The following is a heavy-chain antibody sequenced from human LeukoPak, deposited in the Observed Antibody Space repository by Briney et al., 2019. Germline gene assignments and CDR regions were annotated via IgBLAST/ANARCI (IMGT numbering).Heavy chain of an antibody. V-gene: IGHV4-30-2*01. Sequence: SQTLSLTCVVSGGSISSGDYSWSWIRQPPGKGLEWIGYIFHSGRTYYNPSLKSRVTISVGRSKNQFSLKLSSVTAADTAVYHCARAGNYYDSSGPFDYWGQGTLVTVSS. CDR3: ARAGNYYDSSGPFDY. D-gene: IGHD3-22*01. J-gene: IGHJ4*02. CDR2: IFHSGRT. CDR1: GGSISSGDYS.